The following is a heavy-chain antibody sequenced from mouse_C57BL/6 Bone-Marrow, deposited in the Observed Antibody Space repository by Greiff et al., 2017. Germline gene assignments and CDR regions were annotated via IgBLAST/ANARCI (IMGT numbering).Heavy chain of an antibody. J-gene: IGHJ2*01. CDR2: LDPSDSYT. Sequence: VQLQQPGAELVMPGASVKLSCKASGYTFTSYWMHWVKQRPGQGLEWIGELDPSDSYTNYNQKFKGKSTLTVDKSSSTAYMQLSSLTSEDSAVYDCARRHYGSSYRGFFDYWGQGTTLTVSS. D-gene: IGHD1-1*01. V-gene: IGHV1-69*01. CDR1: GYTFTSYW. CDR3: ARRHYGSSYRGFFDY.